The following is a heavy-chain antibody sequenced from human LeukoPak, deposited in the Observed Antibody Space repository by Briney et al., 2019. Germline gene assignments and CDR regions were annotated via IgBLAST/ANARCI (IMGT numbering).Heavy chain of an antibody. CDR1: GFTFSSYS. Sequence: GGSLRLSCAASGFTFSSYSMNWVRQAPGKGLEWVSYISSSSSTIYYADSVKGRFTISRDNAKNSLYLQMNSLRADDTAVYYCARVRGSWCLDCWGQGTLVTVSS. D-gene: IGHD6-13*01. J-gene: IGHJ4*02. V-gene: IGHV3-48*04. CDR2: ISSSSSTI. CDR3: ARVRGSWCLDC.